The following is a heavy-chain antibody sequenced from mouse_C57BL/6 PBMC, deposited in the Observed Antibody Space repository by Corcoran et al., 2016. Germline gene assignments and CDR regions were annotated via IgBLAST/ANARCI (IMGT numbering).Heavy chain of an antibody. CDR3: ARWGLGLPFDY. D-gene: IGHD4-1*01. J-gene: IGHJ2*01. CDR1: GYTFTTYG. V-gene: IGHV9-3*01. Sequence: QIQLVQSGPELKKPGETVKISCKASGYTFTTYGMSWVKQAPGKGLKWMGWINTYSGVPTYADDVKGRFAFSLETSASTAYLQINNLKNEDTATYFCARWGLGLPFDYWGQGTTLTVSS. CDR2: INTYSGVP.